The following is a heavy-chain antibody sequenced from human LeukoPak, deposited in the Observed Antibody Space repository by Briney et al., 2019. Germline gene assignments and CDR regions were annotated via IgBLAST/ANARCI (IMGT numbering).Heavy chain of an antibody. Sequence: SETLSLTCAVYGGSFSGHYWSWIRQPPGKGLEWIGEINHSGSTNYNPSLKSRVTISVDTSKNQFSLKLSSVTAADTAVYYCARVGASYGGNSRKYFQHWGQGTLVTVSS. D-gene: IGHD2-21*02. V-gene: IGHV4-34*01. CDR1: GGSFSGHY. CDR3: ARVGASYGGNSRKYFQH. CDR2: INHSGST. J-gene: IGHJ1*01.